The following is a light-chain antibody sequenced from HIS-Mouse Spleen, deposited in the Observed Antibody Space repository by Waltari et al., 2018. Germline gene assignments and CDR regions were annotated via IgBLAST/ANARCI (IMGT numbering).Light chain of an antibody. CDR2: RNN. CDR3: QVWDRV. J-gene: IGLJ3*02. Sequence: QSVLTQPPSASGTPGQRVTISCSGSSSNIGSNYVYWYQQLPGTAPKLLIYRNNQRPSGVPDRFSGSKSGTSASLAISGLRSEDEADYYCQVWDRVFGGGTKLTVL. CDR1: SSNIGSNY. V-gene: IGLV1-47*01.